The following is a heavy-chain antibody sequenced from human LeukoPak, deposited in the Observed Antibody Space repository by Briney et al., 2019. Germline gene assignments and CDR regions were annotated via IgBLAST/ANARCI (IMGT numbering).Heavy chain of an antibody. CDR1: GFTFSSYE. V-gene: IGHV3-7*01. J-gene: IGHJ4*02. CDR3: ARVRQWLPFDY. D-gene: IGHD6-19*01. CDR2: IKQDGSEK. Sequence: GGSLRLSCAASGFTFSSYEMNWVRQAPGKGLEWVANIKQDGSEKYYVDSVKGRFTISRDNAKNSLYLQMNSLRAEDTAVYYCARVRQWLPFDYWGQGTLVTVSS.